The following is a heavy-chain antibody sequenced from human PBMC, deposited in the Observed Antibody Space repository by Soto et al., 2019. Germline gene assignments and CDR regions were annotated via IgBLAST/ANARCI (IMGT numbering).Heavy chain of an antibody. Sequence: KTSETLSLTCTVSGGSMSSYYWTWIRQPAGKGLEWIGRVYSSGGTHYNPSLKSRVTISLDTSKNQFSLRLLSVTDADTAVYYCERGQRFSDWFDPWGQGTLVTVSS. CDR2: VYSSGGT. CDR3: ERGQRFSDWFDP. V-gene: IGHV4-4*07. CDR1: GGSMSSYY. D-gene: IGHD3-3*01. J-gene: IGHJ5*02.